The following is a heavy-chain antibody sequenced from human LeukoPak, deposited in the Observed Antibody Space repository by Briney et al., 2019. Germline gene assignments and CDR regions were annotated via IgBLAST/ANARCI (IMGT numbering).Heavy chain of an antibody. CDR1: GYTFTGYY. CDR3: ARDQGDLDAFDI. J-gene: IGHJ3*02. D-gene: IGHD3-16*01. CDR2: INPNSGGT. Sequence: GASVKVSCKASGYTFTGYYMHWVRQAPGQGLEWMGWINPNSGGTNYAQKFQGRVTMTRDTSISTAYMELSRLRSDDTAVYYCARDQGDLDAFDIWDQGTMVTVSS. V-gene: IGHV1-2*02.